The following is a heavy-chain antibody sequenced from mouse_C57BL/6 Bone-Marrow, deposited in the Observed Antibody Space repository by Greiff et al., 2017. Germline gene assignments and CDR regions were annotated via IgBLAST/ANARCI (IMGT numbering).Heavy chain of an antibody. CDR2: IDPENGDT. J-gene: IGHJ2*01. D-gene: IGHD1-1*01. Sequence: VQLKQSGAELVRPGASVKLSCTASGFNIKDDYMHWVKQRPEQGLEWIGWIDPENGDTESASKFQGKATITADTSSNTAYLQLSSLTSEDTAVYYCTTDYYGSSFFDYWGQGTTLTVSS. CDR3: TTDYYGSSFFDY. CDR1: GFNIKDDY. V-gene: IGHV14-4*01.